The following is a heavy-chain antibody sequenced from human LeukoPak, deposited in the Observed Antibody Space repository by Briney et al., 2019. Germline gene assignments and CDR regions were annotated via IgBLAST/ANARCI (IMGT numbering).Heavy chain of an antibody. V-gene: IGHV3-23*01. CDR2: VSASSGST. CDR1: GFTFSSYS. D-gene: IGHD3-16*02. J-gene: IGHJ4*02. CDR3: AKGRRDTSDSSLDS. Sequence: GGSLRLSCAASGFTFSSYSLNWVCQAPGKGLEWVSVVSASSGSTYYADSVKGRFTISRDSSKNTLYMQMNSLRAEDTAVYYCAKGRRDTSDSSLDSWGQGTLVTVSS.